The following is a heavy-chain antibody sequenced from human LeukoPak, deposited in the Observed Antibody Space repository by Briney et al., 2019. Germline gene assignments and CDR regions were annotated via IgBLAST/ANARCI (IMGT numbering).Heavy chain of an antibody. D-gene: IGHD6-19*01. CDR3: AKRPVRSGWAIAY. J-gene: IGHJ4*02. CDR1: GFTFSDYG. CDR2: ISYDGDNK. Sequence: PGGSLRLSCAASGFTFSDYGMHWVRQAPGKGLEWVAVISYDGDNKYYADSVKGRFTISRDNSKNSLYVQMNSLRAEDTAVYYCAKRPVRSGWAIAYGGEGSLVTVPS. V-gene: IGHV3-30*18.